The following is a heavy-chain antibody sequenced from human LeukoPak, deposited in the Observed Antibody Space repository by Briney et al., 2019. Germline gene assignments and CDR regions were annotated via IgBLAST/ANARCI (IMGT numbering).Heavy chain of an antibody. CDR2: IYTSGST. CDR1: GGSISSYY. J-gene: IGHJ3*02. V-gene: IGHV4-4*07. D-gene: IGHD4-17*01. CDR3: ANHARYDYGDYPDAFDI. Sequence: SETLSLTCTVSGGSISSYYWSWIRQPAGKGLEWIWSIYTSGSTNYNASLKSRVTMSVDTSKNQVSLKLSSLTVADTAVYYCANHARYDYGDYPDAFDIWGQGTRVTVSS.